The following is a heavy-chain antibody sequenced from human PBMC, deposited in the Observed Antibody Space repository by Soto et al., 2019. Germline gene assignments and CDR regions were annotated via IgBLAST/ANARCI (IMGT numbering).Heavy chain of an antibody. CDR2: IKPDESEK. CDR3: VRGGSNYAS. V-gene: IGHV3-7*01. CDR1: GFTFSDSW. J-gene: IGHJ5*02. D-gene: IGHD4-4*01. Sequence: EVQLVESGGGLVQPGGSLRLSCTASGFTFSDSWMTWVRQAPGKGLEWVARIKPDESEKKYADSVKGRFSISRDNAKNSRYWQRDSLRGEDTAVYYCVRGGSNYASWGQGTLVTVSS.